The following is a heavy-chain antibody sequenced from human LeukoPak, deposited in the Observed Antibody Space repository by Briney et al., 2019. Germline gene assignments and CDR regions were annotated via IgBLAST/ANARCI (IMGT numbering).Heavy chain of an antibody. D-gene: IGHD3-22*01. CDR2: IWYDGSNK. V-gene: IGHV3-33*01. J-gene: IGHJ5*02. CDR1: GFTFSNYG. CDR3: ARDYYDSSGYPSFDP. Sequence: GRSLRLSCAASGFTFSNYGMHWVRQAPGKGLEWVAVIWYDGSNKYYADSVKGRFAISRDNSKNTLYLQMNSLRAEDTAVYYCARDYYDSSGYPSFDPWGQGALVTVSS.